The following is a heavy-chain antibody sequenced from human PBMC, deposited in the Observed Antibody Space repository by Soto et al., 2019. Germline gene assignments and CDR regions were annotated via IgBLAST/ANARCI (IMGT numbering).Heavy chain of an antibody. Sequence: PSETLSLTCTVSGGCINRYYWTWIRQPPGKGLEWIGYIYYSGSTNYNPSLKSRVTISVDTSKNQFSLKLSSVTAADTAVYYCARTGYNLFGELLIYFHYRGPGTLVTVSS. V-gene: IGHV4-59*01. CDR2: IYYSGST. CDR3: ARTGYNLFGELLIYFHY. CDR1: GGCINRYY. J-gene: IGHJ4*02. D-gene: IGHD3-10*01.